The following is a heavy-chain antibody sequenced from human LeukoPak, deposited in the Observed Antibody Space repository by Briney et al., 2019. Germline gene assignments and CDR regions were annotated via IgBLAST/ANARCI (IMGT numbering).Heavy chain of an antibody. Sequence: GASVKVSCKSSGYTFTSYDINWVRQATGQGLEWMGWMNPNSGNTGYAQKFQGRVTITRNTSISTAYMELSSLRSEDTAVYYCARGPYYYDSSGYYYAEYFQHWGQGTLVTFSS. J-gene: IGHJ1*01. CDR2: MNPNSGNT. D-gene: IGHD3-22*01. V-gene: IGHV1-8*03. CDR3: ARGPYYYDSSGYYYAEYFQH. CDR1: GYTFTSYD.